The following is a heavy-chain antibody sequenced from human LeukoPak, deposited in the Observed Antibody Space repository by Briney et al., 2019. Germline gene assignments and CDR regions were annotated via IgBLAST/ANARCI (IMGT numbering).Heavy chain of an antibody. CDR2: SRNKAKSYST. D-gene: IGHD2-15*01. Sequence: GGSLRLSCAASGCTFSDYYIDWVRQAPGKGLEWVGRSRNKAKSYSTEYAASVKGRFTLSRDESKNSLFLQMNSLKTEDTAVYYCTRGARGVVVRGPNYYGMDVWGQGTTVTVSS. V-gene: IGHV3-72*01. CDR3: TRGARGVVVRGPNYYGMDV. CDR1: GCTFSDYY. J-gene: IGHJ6*02.